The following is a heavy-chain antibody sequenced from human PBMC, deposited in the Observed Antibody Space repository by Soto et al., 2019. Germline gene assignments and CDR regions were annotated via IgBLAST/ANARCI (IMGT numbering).Heavy chain of an antibody. J-gene: IGHJ4*02. CDR1: GFTFSSYS. Sequence: PGGSPRLSCAASGFTFSSYSMNWVRQAPGKGLEWVSHISSSSSTIYHADSVKGRFTISRDNAKNSLYLQMNNLRAEDTAVYYCARAYHGSVPFDRWGQGTLVTVSS. CDR3: ARAYHGSVPFDR. D-gene: IGHD3-10*01. CDR2: ISSSSSTI. V-gene: IGHV3-48*04.